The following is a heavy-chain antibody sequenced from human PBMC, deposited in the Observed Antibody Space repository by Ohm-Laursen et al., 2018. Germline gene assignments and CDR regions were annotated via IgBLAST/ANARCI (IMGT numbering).Heavy chain of an antibody. V-gene: IGHV4-59*01. J-gene: IGHJ4*02. CDR3: ARARGYSYGSSHDY. CDR2: IYYSGST. Sequence: TLSLTCTVSGGSISSYYWSWIRQPPGKGLEWIGYIYYSGSTNYNPSLKSRVTISVDTSKNQFSLKLSSVTAADTAVYYCARARGYSYGSSHDYWGQGTLVTVSS. D-gene: IGHD5-18*01. CDR1: GGSISSYY.